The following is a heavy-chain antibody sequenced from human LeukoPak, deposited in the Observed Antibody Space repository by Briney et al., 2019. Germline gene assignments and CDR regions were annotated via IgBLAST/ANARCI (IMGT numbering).Heavy chain of an antibody. J-gene: IGHJ4*02. D-gene: IGHD4-11*01. CDR1: GGSISSSSYY. CDR2: IYYSGST. CDR3: ARAGITYINYGIV. V-gene: IGHV4-39*07. Sequence: PSETLSLTCTVSGGSISSSSYYWGWIRQPPGRGLEWIGSIYYSGSTYYNPSLKSRVTISVDTSKNQFSLKLSSVTAADTAVYYCARAGITYINYGIVWGQGTLVTVSS.